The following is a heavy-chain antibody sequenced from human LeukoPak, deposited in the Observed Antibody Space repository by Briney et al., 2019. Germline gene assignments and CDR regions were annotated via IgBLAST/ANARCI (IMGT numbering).Heavy chain of an antibody. V-gene: IGHV1-8*01. CDR1: GYTFTNYD. Sequence: ASVRVSCKTSGYTFTNYDINWVRQATGQGLEWMGWMNPNSGNTGYAQKFQGRVTMTRNTSISTAYMELSSLRSEDTAVYYCARPHCSSTDCHPPEWFDPWGQGTLVAVSS. CDR3: ARPHCSSTDCHPPEWFDP. J-gene: IGHJ5*02. CDR2: MNPNSGNT. D-gene: IGHD2-2*01.